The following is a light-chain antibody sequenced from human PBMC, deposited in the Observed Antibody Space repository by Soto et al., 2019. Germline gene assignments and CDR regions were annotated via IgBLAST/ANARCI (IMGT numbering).Light chain of an antibody. CDR2: KAS. J-gene: IGKJ1*01. Sequence: IQMTQSPSNLSSSLGDTVTITCRASESISIWLAWYQQKPGKAPNLLINKASSLQSEVPSRFSGSGSGTEFTLTITSMKPDDFGVYYCQQYKSSSTFGQGTKVDIK. CDR1: ESISIW. V-gene: IGKV1-5*03. CDR3: QQYKSSST.